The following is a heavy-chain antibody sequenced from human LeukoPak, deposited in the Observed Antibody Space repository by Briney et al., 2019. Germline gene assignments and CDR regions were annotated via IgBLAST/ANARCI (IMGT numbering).Heavy chain of an antibody. D-gene: IGHD5-24*01. CDR1: GGSISSFY. J-gene: IGHJ3*02. CDR3: ARDRGDGYNSRAGAFDI. CDR2: IYYTGST. Sequence: SETLSLTCTVSGGSISSFYWSWIRQPPGKGLEWIGYIYYTGSTNYNSSLKSRVTISVDTSKNQFSLNLSSVTAADTAMYYCARDRGDGYNSRAGAFDIWGQGTMVTVSS. V-gene: IGHV4-59*01.